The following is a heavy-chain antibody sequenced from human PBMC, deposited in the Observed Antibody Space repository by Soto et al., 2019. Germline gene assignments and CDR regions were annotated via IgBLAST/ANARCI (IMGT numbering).Heavy chain of an antibody. D-gene: IGHD3-9*01. CDR2: ISYDGSNK. V-gene: IGHV3-30*18. J-gene: IGHJ4*02. CDR3: ANPQLRYFDWTGFDY. Sequence: QVQLVESGGGVVQPGRSLRLSCAASGFTFSSYGMHWVRQAPGKGLEWVAVISYDGSNKYYADSVKGRFTISRDNSKNTLYLQMNSLRAEDTAVYYCANPQLRYFDWTGFDYWGQGTLVTVSS. CDR1: GFTFSSYG.